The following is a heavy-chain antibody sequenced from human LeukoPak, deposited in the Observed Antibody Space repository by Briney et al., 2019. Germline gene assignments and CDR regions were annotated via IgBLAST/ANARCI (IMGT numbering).Heavy chain of an antibody. CDR1: GYSFSTYW. J-gene: IGHJ4*02. D-gene: IGHD6-13*01. CDR3: ARLGAVGYDFGY. V-gene: IGHV5-51*01. Sequence: GESLKISCKASGYSFSTYWIGWVRQMPGKGLEWMGIIYPDDSDTRSSPSFRGQVTISADKSITTAYPQWSSLKASDTAMYYCARLGAVGYDFGYWGQGTLVTVSS. CDR2: IYPDDSDT.